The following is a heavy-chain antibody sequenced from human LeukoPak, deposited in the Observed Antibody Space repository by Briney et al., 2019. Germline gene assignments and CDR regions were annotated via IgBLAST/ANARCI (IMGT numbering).Heavy chain of an antibody. V-gene: IGHV4-34*01. CDR1: GGSFSGYY. CDR3: ATRDNWNDEG. J-gene: IGHJ4*02. Sequence: PSETLSLTCAVYGGSFSGYYWSWIRQPPGKGLEWIGEINHSGSTNYNPSLKSRVTISVDTSKNQFSLKLSSATAADTAVYYCATRDNWNDEGWGQGTLVTVSS. CDR2: INHSGST. D-gene: IGHD1-20*01.